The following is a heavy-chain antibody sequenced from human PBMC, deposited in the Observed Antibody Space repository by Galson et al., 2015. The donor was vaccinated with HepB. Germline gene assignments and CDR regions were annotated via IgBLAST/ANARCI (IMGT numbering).Heavy chain of an antibody. Sequence: SVKVSCKASGGTFSSYAISWVRQAPGQGLEWMGRIIPILGIANYAQKFQGRVTITADKSTSTAYMELSSLRSEDTAVYYCAREIQGTIFGVVINHNWFDPWGQGTLVTVSS. CDR2: IIPILGIA. V-gene: IGHV1-69*04. CDR1: GGTFSSYA. CDR3: AREIQGTIFGVVINHNWFDP. D-gene: IGHD3-3*01. J-gene: IGHJ5*02.